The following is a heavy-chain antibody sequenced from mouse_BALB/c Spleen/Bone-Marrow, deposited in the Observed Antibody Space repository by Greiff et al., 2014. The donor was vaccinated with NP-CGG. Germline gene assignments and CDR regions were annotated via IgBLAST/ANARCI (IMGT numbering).Heavy chain of an antibody. J-gene: IGHJ4*01. CDR1: GYEFSSYW. Sequence: VQLQQSGAELVRPGSSVKISCKASGYEFSSYWMNWVKQRPGQGLEWIGQIYPGDGDTNYNGKFKGKATLTADKSSSTAYMQVSSLTSEDFAVYFCARVYYGNLDYWGQGTSVTVSS. V-gene: IGHV1-80*01. CDR2: IYPGDGDT. D-gene: IGHD2-1*01. CDR3: ARVYYGNLDY.